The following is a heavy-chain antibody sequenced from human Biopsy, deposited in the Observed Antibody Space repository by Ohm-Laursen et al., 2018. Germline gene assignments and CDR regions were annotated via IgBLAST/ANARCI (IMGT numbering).Heavy chain of an antibody. CDR1: GFTLSYYS. Sequence: GSLRLSCAASGFTLSYYSMTWVRQAPGKGLEWVSSIRSGGDYMFYADSVKGRFTISRDNAKNSLYLQMNSQRAEDTAVYYCARDQRGPSLLEAKLTPNYFDYWGRGSLVTVSS. CDR3: ARDQRGPSLLEAKLTPNYFDY. V-gene: IGHV3-21*01. D-gene: IGHD1-1*01. CDR2: IRSGGDYM. J-gene: IGHJ4*02.